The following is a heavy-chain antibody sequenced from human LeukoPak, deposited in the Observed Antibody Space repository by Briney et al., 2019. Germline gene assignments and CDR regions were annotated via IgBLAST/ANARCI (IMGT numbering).Heavy chain of an antibody. CDR3: ARHLSGVTGYTYGRGIDY. D-gene: IGHD5-18*01. J-gene: IGHJ4*02. V-gene: IGHV3-23*01. Sequence: GGSLRLSCAASGFTFDDYAMHWVRHAPGKGLEWVSVITGSGGNTFYADSVKGRFTISRDNSKNTLYLQMNSLRAEDTAVYYCARHLSGVTGYTYGRGIDYWGQGTLVTVSS. CDR2: ITGSGGNT. CDR1: GFTFDDYA.